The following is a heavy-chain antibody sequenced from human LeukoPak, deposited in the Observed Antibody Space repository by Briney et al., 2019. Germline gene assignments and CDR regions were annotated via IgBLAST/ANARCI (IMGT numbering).Heavy chain of an antibody. Sequence: SETLSLTCTVSGGSISGSSYYWGWIRQPPGKGLEWIGSIYYSGSTYYNPSLKSRVTISVDTSKDQFSLKLSSVTAADTAVYYCAREEAGGRAGYWGQGTLVTVSS. CDR3: AREEAGGRAGY. D-gene: IGHD3-16*01. J-gene: IGHJ4*02. CDR2: IYYSGST. V-gene: IGHV4-39*02. CDR1: GGSISGSSYY.